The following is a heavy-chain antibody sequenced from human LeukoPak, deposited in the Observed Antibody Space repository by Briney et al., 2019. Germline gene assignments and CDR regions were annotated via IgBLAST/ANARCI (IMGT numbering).Heavy chain of an antibody. D-gene: IGHD7-27*01. Sequence: GGSLRLSCAASGFTVSNNYMSWVRQAPGKGLEWVSVIYSGGSSYYADSVKGRFTISRDNSKNTLYLQMNSLRAEDTAVYYCAKDYELGGILYYYYMDVWGKGTTVTVSS. J-gene: IGHJ6*03. V-gene: IGHV3-66*01. CDR2: IYSGGSS. CDR1: GFTVSNNY. CDR3: AKDYELGGILYYYYMDV.